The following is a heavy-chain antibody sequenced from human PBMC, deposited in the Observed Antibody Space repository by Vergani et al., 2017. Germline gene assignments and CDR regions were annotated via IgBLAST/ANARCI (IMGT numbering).Heavy chain of an antibody. V-gene: IGHV3-15*01. CDR1: GFTFSNAW. Sequence: VQLVESGGGVVQPGRSLRLSCAASGFTFSNAWMSWVRQAPGKGLEWVGRIKSKTDGGPTDYAAPVKGRFTISRDDSKNTLYLQMNSLKTEDTAVYYCATGPIVVVVAAMDVWGQGTTVTVSS. J-gene: IGHJ6*02. CDR3: ATGPIVVVVAAMDV. CDR2: IKSKTDGGPT. D-gene: IGHD2-15*01.